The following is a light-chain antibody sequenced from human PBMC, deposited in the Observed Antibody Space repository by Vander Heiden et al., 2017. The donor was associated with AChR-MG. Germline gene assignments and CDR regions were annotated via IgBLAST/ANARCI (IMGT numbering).Light chain of an antibody. CDR1: QSVRSS. J-gene: IGKJ4*01. V-gene: IGKV3-11*01. CDR2: AAS. CDR3: QQRTNWPLT. Sequence: ELVLTQSPATLSLSPGEKATLACRASQSVRSSLDWFQQKPGQAPRLLSYAASNRATGIPARFSGSGSGTDFTLTISSLEPEDFAVYYCQQRTNWPLTFGGGTKVESK.